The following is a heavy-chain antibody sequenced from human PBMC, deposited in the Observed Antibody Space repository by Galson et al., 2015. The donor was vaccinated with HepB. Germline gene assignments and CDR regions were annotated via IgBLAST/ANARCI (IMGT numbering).Heavy chain of an antibody. Sequence: SVKVSCKASGYTFTSYAMHWVRQAPGQRLEWMGWINAGNGNTKYSQKFQGRVTITRDTSASTAYMELSSLRSEDTAVYYCARSGRVASGSYQTRAYDYWGQGTLVTVSS. CDR1: GYTFTSYA. CDR2: INAGNGNT. D-gene: IGHD1-26*01. CDR3: ARSGRVASGSYQTRAYDY. J-gene: IGHJ4*02. V-gene: IGHV1-3*01.